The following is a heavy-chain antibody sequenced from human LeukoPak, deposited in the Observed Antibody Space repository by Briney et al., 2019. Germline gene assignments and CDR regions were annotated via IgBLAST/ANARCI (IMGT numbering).Heavy chain of an antibody. CDR2: IGTAGDT. CDR3: ARVAMVRGVYNYYYGMDV. J-gene: IGHJ6*02. CDR1: GFTFSSYD. V-gene: IGHV3-13*01. Sequence: PGGSLRLSCAASGFTFSSYDMHWVRQATGKGLEWVSAIGTAGDTYYPGSVKGRFTISRENANNSLYLQMNSLRDGDTAVYYCARVAMVRGVYNYYYGMDVWGQGTTVTVSS. D-gene: IGHD3-10*01.